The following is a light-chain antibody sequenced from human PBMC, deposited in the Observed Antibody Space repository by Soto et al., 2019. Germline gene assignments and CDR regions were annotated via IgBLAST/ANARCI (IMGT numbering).Light chain of an antibody. J-gene: IGLJ2*01. Sequence: QSALTQPASVSGSPGQSITISCTGTSSDIGGYKYVSWYQQHPCKAPKLMIFEVSNRPSGVSNRFSGSKSGNTASLTISGLQADDEADCDCSSYTSSGTLVVFGGGTKLTVL. CDR2: EVS. V-gene: IGLV2-14*01. CDR3: SSYTSSGTLVV. CDR1: SSDIGGYKY.